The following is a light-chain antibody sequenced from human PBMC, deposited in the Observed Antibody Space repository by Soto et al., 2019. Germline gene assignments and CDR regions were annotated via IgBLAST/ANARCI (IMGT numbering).Light chain of an antibody. Sequence: ANRMTQSPSALSATTLHRLTITCLTSQDISGYLAWYQQKPGKAPELLIYAASTLQSGLPSRFRGSGYGTDFTLTIRSLQSEDFATYYCQQYYHFPSFGQGTTVDSK. J-gene: IGKJ1*01. V-gene: IGKV1-8*01. CDR1: QDISGY. CDR2: AAS. CDR3: QQYYHFPS.